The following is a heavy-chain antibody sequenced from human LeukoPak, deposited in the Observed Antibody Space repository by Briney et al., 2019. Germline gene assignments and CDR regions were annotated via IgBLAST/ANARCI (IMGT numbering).Heavy chain of an antibody. D-gene: IGHD3-10*01. CDR3: ASYVLLWFGELKGFDP. V-gene: IGHV4-39*01. Sequence: PSETLSLTCTVSGGSISSSSYYWGWIRQPPGKGLEWIGSIYYSGSTYYNPSLKSRVTISVDTSKNQFSLKLSSVTAADTAVYYCASYVLLWFGELKGFDPWGQGTLVTVSS. J-gene: IGHJ5*02. CDR2: IYYSGST. CDR1: GGSISSSSYY.